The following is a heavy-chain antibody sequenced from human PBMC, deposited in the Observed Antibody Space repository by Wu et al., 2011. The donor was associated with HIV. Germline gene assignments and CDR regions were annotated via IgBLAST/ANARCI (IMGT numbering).Heavy chain of an antibody. J-gene: IGHJ5*02. V-gene: IGHV1-69*06. Sequence: QIKLEQSGAEVKKSGSSVKVSCKASGGTFSSYAISWVRQAPGQGLEWMGRIIPISGTVNMAQKFQGRVTMTADRPSSTAYMELTSLTSEDAAMYFCVRDYKGWNDRAPKFDRWGQGTLVTVSS. CDR1: GGTFSSYA. CDR3: VRDYKGWNDRAPKFDR. CDR2: IIPISGTV. D-gene: IGHD1-1*01.